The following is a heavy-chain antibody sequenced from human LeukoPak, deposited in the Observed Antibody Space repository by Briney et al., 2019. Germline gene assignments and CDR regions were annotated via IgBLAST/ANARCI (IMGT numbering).Heavy chain of an antibody. Sequence: GGSLRLSCVASGFTFSSYCMNWVRQAPGKGLEWVSSISCGRTYMYYADSVKGRFTISRGNTKNSLYLQMNGLRAEDTAVYYCARGHYYDSSAFPHDYWGQGSLVTVSS. CDR3: ARGHYYDSSAFPHDY. D-gene: IGHD3-22*01. CDR2: ISCGRTYM. J-gene: IGHJ4*02. CDR1: GFTFSSYC. V-gene: IGHV3-21*01.